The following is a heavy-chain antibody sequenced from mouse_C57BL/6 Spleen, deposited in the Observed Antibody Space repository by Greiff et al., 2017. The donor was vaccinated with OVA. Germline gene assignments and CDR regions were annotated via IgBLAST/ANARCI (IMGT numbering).Heavy chain of an antibody. CDR2: IWRGGST. J-gene: IGHJ4*01. CDR1: GFSLTSYG. D-gene: IGHD2-3*01. Sequence: VQLQQSGPGLVQPSQSLSITCTVSGFSLTSYGVHWVRQSPGKGLEWLGVIWRGGSTDYNAAFMSRLSITKDNSKSQVFFKMNSLQADDTAIYYCAKIYDGYSGAMDYWGQGTSVTVSS. CDR3: AKIYDGYSGAMDY. V-gene: IGHV2-5*01.